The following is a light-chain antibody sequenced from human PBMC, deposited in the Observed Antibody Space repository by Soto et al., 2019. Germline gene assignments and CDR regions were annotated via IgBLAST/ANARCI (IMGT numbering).Light chain of an antibody. J-gene: IGKJ1*01. Sequence: DIQMTQSPSTLSGSGGDRVTITCRASQTISSCLAWYQQKPGKAPKLLIYKASTLKSGDPSRFSGSGSGTDFTLTISSLQSEDFAVYYCQQYNNWPWTFGQGTKVDIK. CDR3: QQYNNWPWT. CDR2: KAS. V-gene: IGKV1-5*03. CDR1: QTISSC.